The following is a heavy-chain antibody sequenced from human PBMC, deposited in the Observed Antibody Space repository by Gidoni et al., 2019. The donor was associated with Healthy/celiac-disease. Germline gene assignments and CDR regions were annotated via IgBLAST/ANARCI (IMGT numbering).Heavy chain of an antibody. Sequence: QVQLQQWGAGLLKPSETLSLTCAVYGGSFSGYYWSWIRQPPGKGLEWIGEINHSGSNNYNPSLKSRVTISVDTSKNQFYLKLSSVTAADTAVYYCARGPKGYCSSTSCPLDYWGQGTLVTVSS. J-gene: IGHJ4*02. CDR3: ARGPKGYCSSTSCPLDY. D-gene: IGHD2-2*01. V-gene: IGHV4-34*01. CDR2: INHSGSN. CDR1: GGSFSGYY.